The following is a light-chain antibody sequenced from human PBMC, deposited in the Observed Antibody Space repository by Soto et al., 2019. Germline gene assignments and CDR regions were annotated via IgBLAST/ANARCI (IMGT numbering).Light chain of an antibody. CDR1: SSDVGGYNY. CDR2: DVS. J-gene: IGLJ1*01. Sequence: QSALTQPASVSGSPGQSLTISCTGTSSDVGGYNYVSWYQQHPGKAPKLMIYDVSNRPSGVSNRVSGSKSGNTASLTISGLQAEDEADYYCSSYTSSSTPYVFGTGTKLTVL. CDR3: SSYTSSSTPYV. V-gene: IGLV2-14*01.